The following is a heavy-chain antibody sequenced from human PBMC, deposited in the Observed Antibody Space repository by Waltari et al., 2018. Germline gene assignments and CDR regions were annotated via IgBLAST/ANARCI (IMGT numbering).Heavy chain of an antibody. CDR3: ARNKEYDFWSGFGDYYYGMDV. CDR2: ISSSGSTI. Sequence: EVQLVESGGGLVQPGGSLRLSCAASGFTFSSYEMNWVRQAPGKGLEWVSYISSSGSTIYYADSVKGRFTISRDNAKNSLYLQMNSLRAEDTAVYYCARNKEYDFWSGFGDYYYGMDVWGQGP. V-gene: IGHV3-48*03. D-gene: IGHD3-3*01. CDR1: GFTFSSYE. J-gene: IGHJ6*02.